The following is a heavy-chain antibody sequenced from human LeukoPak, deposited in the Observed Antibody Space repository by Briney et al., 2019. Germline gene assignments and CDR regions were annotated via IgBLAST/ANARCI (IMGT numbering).Heavy chain of an antibody. D-gene: IGHD3-10*01. CDR2: ISWNSGSI. CDR3: ARDRTSGSYYSYGMDV. J-gene: IGHJ6*02. CDR1: GFTFDDYA. V-gene: IGHV3-9*01. Sequence: PGGSLRLSCAASGFTFDDYAMHWVRQAPGKGLEWVSGISWNSGSIGYADSVKGRFTVSRDNAKNSLYLQMNSLRAEDTAVYYCARDRTSGSYYSYGMDVWGQGTTVTVSS.